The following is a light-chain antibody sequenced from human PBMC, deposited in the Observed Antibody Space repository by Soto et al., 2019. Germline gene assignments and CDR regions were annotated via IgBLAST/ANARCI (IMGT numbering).Light chain of an antibody. Sequence: QSVLTQPPSVSAAPGQKVTISCSGSSSNIGNNYVSWYQQLPGTAPKLLIYDNNNRPSGIPDRISGSKSGTSATLGITGLQTGDEADYYCGAWDSSLSAVLFGGGTKLTVL. V-gene: IGLV1-51*01. CDR3: GAWDSSLSAVL. CDR1: SSNIGNNY. CDR2: DNN. J-gene: IGLJ2*01.